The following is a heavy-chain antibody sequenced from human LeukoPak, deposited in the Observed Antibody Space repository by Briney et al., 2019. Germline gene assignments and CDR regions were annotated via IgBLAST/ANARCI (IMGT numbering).Heavy chain of an antibody. J-gene: IGHJ4*02. Sequence: SETLSLTCTVSGGSISSYYWSWIRQPPGKGLEWIGYIYYSGSTNYNPSLKSRVTISVDTSKNQFSLKLSSVTAADTAAYYCARHSGGIVVVTFFDYWGQGTLVTVSS. V-gene: IGHV4-59*08. D-gene: IGHD3-22*01. CDR2: IYYSGST. CDR1: GGSISSYY. CDR3: ARHSGGIVVVTFFDY.